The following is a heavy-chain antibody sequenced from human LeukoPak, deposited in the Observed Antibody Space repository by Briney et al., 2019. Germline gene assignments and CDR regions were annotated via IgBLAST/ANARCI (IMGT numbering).Heavy chain of an antibody. CDR2: IKQDGSEK. Sequence: GGSLRLSCAASGFTFSSYWMSWVRQAPGKGLEWVANIKQDGSEKHYLGSVKGRFTISRDSGKNSLYLQMNSLRVEDTAVYYCVKPESGPEYWCQGTLVTVSS. V-gene: IGHV3-7*01. CDR3: VKPESGPEY. CDR1: GFTFSSYW. J-gene: IGHJ4*02. D-gene: IGHD6-25*01.